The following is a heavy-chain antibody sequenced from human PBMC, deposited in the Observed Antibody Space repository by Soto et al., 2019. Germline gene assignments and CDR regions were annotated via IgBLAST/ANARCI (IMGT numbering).Heavy chain of an antibody. CDR2: MNPYTGKA. D-gene: IGHD6-25*01. V-gene: IGHV1-8*01. CDR1: GYTFTTYD. J-gene: IGHJ4*02. Sequence: QVQLVQSGAEVKKPGASVKVSCKASGYTFTTYDINWVRQAPGQGLEWMGWMNPYTGKAGYAQKFQGRVTMTRDNSISTAYMELSGLRSEDTAVYYCARRKERSGRHYFDYWGQGTLVTVSS. CDR3: ARRKERSGRHYFDY.